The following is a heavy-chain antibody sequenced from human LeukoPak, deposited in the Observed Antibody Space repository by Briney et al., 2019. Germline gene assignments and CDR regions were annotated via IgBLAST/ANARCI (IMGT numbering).Heavy chain of an antibody. CDR2: ISGGVGST. V-gene: IGHV3-23*01. Sequence: PGGSLRLSCEASGFTFTSYSMNWVRQAPGKGLEWVSTISGGVGSTYYADSVKGRFTISRDNSKNTLYLQVNSLRAEDTAVYYCAKGGKWDVTPFDYWGQGTLVTVSS. D-gene: IGHD1-26*01. CDR3: AKGGKWDVTPFDY. CDR1: GFTFTSYS. J-gene: IGHJ4*02.